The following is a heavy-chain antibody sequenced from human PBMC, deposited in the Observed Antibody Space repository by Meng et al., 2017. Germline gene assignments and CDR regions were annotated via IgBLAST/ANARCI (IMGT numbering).Heavy chain of an antibody. Sequence: HVQLPQWGAGLLKPSDTLSLTCACNVGSWRVYYWTWISQPRGKGLEWIGEINHSGSTNYIPSLKSRVTISVDTSKHQFSLKVRSVTAADTAVYYCARGVRLPDFWGQGTLVTVSS. CDR2: INHSGST. CDR1: VGSWRVYY. CDR3: ARGVRLPDF. D-gene: IGHD2-15*01. V-gene: IGHV4-34*01. J-gene: IGHJ4*02.